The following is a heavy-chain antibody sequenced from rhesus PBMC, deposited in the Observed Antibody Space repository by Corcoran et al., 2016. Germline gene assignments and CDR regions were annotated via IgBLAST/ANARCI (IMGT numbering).Heavy chain of an antibody. V-gene: IGHV4-122*02. D-gene: IGHD3-28*01. CDR1: GGSISSGYYY. CDR3: ATHYDSGYVDY. Sequence: QVQLQESGPGLVKPSETLSLTCAVSGGSISSGYYYWSWTRQPPGKGLEWMGYITYSGSTSYNPSLKSRVTISRDTSKNQFSLKLSSVTAADTAVYYCATHYDSGYVDYWGQGVLVTVSS. J-gene: IGHJ4*01. CDR2: ITYSGST.